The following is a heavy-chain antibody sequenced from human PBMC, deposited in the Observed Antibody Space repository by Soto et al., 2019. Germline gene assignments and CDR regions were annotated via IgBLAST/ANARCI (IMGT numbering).Heavy chain of an antibody. CDR2: ISYSGST. J-gene: IGHJ4*02. Sequence: ETLSLTCTVSGGSISSYYWIWIRQPPGKGLEWIGYISYSGSTNYNPSLKSRPTISVDTSKNQFSLKLRSVTAADTAVYYCARASPYGDYALDYWGQGTLVTVSS. V-gene: IGHV4-59*01. D-gene: IGHD4-17*01. CDR1: GGSISSYY. CDR3: ARASPYGDYALDY.